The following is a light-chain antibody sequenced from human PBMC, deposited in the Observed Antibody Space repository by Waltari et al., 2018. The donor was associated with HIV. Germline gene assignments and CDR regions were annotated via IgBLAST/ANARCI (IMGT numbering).Light chain of an antibody. CDR3: QQYDSDSWT. J-gene: IGKJ1*01. CDR1: QNIVNW. V-gene: IGKV1-5*03. Sequence: DIQMTQSPSTLSASVGDRVIVTCRANQNIVNWLAWYQQKPGKAPKLLIYKASRLESGVPSRFSGSGSGTEFTLTISSLQPDDFATYYCQQYDSDSWTFGQGTNLEIK. CDR2: KAS.